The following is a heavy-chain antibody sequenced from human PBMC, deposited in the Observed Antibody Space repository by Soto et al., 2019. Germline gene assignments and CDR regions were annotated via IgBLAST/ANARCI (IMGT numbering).Heavy chain of an antibody. V-gene: IGHV4-39*01. J-gene: IGHJ4*02. CDR1: GGSVTNSSCY. D-gene: IGHD4-17*01. CDR3: VSQRTTVPTQAYFDY. Sequence: SETLSLTCTVSGGSVTNSSCYWGWIRQSPGKGLEWIGSVYYRGRSYSKSSVKSRVTISVDTSKNRFSLSLNSVTASDTAVYFCVSQRTTVPTQAYFDYWGPGALVTVSS. CDR2: VYYRGRS.